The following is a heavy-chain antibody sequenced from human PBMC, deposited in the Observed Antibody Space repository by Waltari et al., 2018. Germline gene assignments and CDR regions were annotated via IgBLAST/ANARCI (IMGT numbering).Heavy chain of an antibody. CDR2: INPNSGGT. CDR1: GYTFTGYY. D-gene: IGHD3-16*02. CDR3: ARGRARYDYIWGSYRLFDY. Sequence: QVQLVQSGAEVKKPGASVKVSCKASGYTFTGYYMHWVRQAPGQGLEWMGRINPNSGGTNYAQKFQGRVTITRDTSISTAYMELSRLRSDDTAVYYCARGRARYDYIWGSYRLFDYWGQGTLVTVSS. J-gene: IGHJ4*02. V-gene: IGHV1-2*06.